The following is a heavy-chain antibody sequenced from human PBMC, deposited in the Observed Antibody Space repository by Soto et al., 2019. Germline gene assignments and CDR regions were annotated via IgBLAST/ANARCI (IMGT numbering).Heavy chain of an antibody. CDR3: AKGLKWHSSGPMGNDAFDI. D-gene: IGHD6-19*01. CDR1: GFTFSSYG. J-gene: IGHJ3*02. CDR2: ISYDGSNK. Sequence: QVQLVESGGGVVQPGRSLRLSCAASGFTFSSYGMHWVRQAPGKGLEWVAVISYDGSNKYYADSVKGRFTISRDKSKNTLYLQMNSLRAEDTVVYYCAKGLKWHSSGPMGNDAFDIWGQGTMVTVSS. V-gene: IGHV3-30*18.